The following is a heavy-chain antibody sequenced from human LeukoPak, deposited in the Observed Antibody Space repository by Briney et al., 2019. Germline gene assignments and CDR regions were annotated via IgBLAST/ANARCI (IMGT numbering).Heavy chain of an antibody. CDR2: INPNSGGT. V-gene: IGHV1-2*06. CDR1: GYTFTGYY. J-gene: IGHJ4*02. CDR3: ARSGVEWELLA. Sequence: ASVKVSCKASGYTFTGYYMHWVRQAPGQGLEWMGRINPNSGGTNYAQKFQGRVTMTRDTSISTAYMGLSRLRSDDTAVYYCARSGVEWELLAWSQGTLVTVSS. D-gene: IGHD1-26*01.